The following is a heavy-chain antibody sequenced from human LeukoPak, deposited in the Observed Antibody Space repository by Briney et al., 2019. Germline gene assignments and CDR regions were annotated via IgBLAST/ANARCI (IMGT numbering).Heavy chain of an antibody. CDR3: ARHWVVTPNY. D-gene: IGHD4-23*01. Sequence: SETLSLTCTVSGGSISSSSYYWGWIRQPPGKGLEWIGSIYYSGSTYYNPSLKSRVTISVDTSKNQFSLKLSSVTAADTAVYYCARHWVVTPNYWGQGTLVTVSS. CDR2: IYYSGST. V-gene: IGHV4-39*01. J-gene: IGHJ4*02. CDR1: GGSISSSSYY.